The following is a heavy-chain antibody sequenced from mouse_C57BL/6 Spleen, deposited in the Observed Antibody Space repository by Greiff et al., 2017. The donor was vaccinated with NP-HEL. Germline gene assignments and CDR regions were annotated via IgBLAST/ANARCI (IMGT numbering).Heavy chain of an antibody. V-gene: IGHV5-4*03. D-gene: IGHD4-1*01. CDR2: ISDGGSYT. CDR1: GFTFSSYA. CDR3: ARRGNWDYFDY. Sequence: EVKVVESGGGLVKPGGSLKLSCAASGFTFSSYAMSWVRQTPEKRLEWVATISDGGSYTYYPDNVKGRFTISRDNAKNNLYLQMSHLKSEDTAMYYCARRGNWDYFDYWGQGTTLTVSS. J-gene: IGHJ2*01.